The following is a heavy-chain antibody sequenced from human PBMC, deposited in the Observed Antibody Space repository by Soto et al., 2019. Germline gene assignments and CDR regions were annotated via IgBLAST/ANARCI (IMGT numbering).Heavy chain of an antibody. CDR2: IGTAGDT. D-gene: IGHD2-15*01. V-gene: IGHV3-13*01. CDR3: ARDIRYCSGNSCYSGGMDV. J-gene: IGHJ6*02. Sequence: EVQLVESGGGLVQPGGSLRLSCAASGFTFSSYDMHWVRQATGKGLEWLSVIGTAGDTYYPGSVKGRFTISRENAKNSLYLQMSSLRAEDTAVYYCARDIRYCSGNSCYSGGMDVWGQGTTVTVSS. CDR1: GFTFSSYD.